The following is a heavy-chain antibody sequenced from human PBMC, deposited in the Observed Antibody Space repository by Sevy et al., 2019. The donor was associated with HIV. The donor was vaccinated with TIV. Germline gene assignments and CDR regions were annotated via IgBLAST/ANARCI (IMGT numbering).Heavy chain of an antibody. D-gene: IGHD2-2*01. CDR1: GFTFSNYG. CDR2: IRFDATIK. V-gene: IGHV3-30*02. Sequence: GGSLRLSCAASGFTFSNYGMHWVRQAPGKGLEWVAFIRFDATIKYYRDSVKGRLTISRDNSKSTLYLQMNSLRAEDTAVYFCAKVLRIVEIPAAIDYYYGMDVWDQGTTVTVSS. J-gene: IGHJ6*02. CDR3: AKVLRIVEIPAAIDYYYGMDV.